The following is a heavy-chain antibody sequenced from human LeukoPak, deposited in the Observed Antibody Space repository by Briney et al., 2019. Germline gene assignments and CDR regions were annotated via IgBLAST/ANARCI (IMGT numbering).Heavy chain of an antibody. CDR3: ARGQQLVRGRIGYFDY. CDR1: GYTFHAWY. V-gene: IGHV1-2*02. D-gene: IGHD6-13*01. CDR2: INPSSGGT. Sequence: ASVKVSCKASGYTFHAWYMHWVRQAPGQGLEWMGWINPSSGGTKYAQKFQGRVTMTRDMSINTLYMEVSGLRSDDTAVYFCARGQQLVRGRIGYFDYWGQGTLVTVSS. J-gene: IGHJ4*02.